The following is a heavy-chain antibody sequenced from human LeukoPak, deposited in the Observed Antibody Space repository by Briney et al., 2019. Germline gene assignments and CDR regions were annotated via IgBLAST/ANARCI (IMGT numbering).Heavy chain of an antibody. Sequence: GGSLRLSCAASGFTFSSYAMSWVRQAPGKGLEWVSAISGSGGSTYYADSVKGRFTISRDNAKNSLYLQMDSLRAEDTAVYYCARQLGYCSSTSCYADKVDYWGQGTLVTVSS. J-gene: IGHJ4*02. CDR3: ARQLGYCSSTSCYADKVDY. D-gene: IGHD2-2*01. CDR1: GFTFSSYA. V-gene: IGHV3-23*01. CDR2: ISGSGGST.